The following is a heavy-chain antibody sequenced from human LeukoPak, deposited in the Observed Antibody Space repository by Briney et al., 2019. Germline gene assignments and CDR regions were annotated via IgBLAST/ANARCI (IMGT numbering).Heavy chain of an antibody. J-gene: IGHJ6*03. D-gene: IGHD5-18*01. Sequence: KPSETLSLTCTVSGGSIGSYYWSWIRQPPGKGLEWIGYIYYSGSTNYNPSLKSRVTISVDTSKNQFSLKLSSVTAADTAVYYCARLRAMAIYYMDVWGKGTTVTVSS. CDR2: IYYSGST. CDR1: GGSIGSYY. CDR3: ARLRAMAIYYMDV. V-gene: IGHV4-59*08.